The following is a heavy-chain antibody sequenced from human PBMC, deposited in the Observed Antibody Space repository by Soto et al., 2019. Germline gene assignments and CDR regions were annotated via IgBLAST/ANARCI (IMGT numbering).Heavy chain of an antibody. CDR3: ARGEFRGCSSFFDY. D-gene: IGHD2-15*01. Sequence: ASVKVSCKASGYTFTGYYMHWVRQAPGQGLEWMGWINPNSGGTNYAQKFQGWVTMTRDTSISTAYMELSRLRSDDTAVYYCARGEFRGCSSFFDYWGQGTLVTVSS. CDR1: GYTFTGYY. J-gene: IGHJ4*02. V-gene: IGHV1-2*04. CDR2: INPNSGGT.